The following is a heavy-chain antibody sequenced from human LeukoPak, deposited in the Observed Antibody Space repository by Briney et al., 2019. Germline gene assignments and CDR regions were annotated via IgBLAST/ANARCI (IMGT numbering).Heavy chain of an antibody. CDR3: VREVGYGDYVSTNNWFDP. Sequence: SVKVSCKASGGTFSSYAISWVRQAPGQGLEWMGGIIPIFGTANYAQKFQGRVTITADKSTSTAYMELSSLRSEDTAVYYCVREVGYGDYVSTNNWFDPWGQGTLVIVSS. CDR1: GGTFSSYA. J-gene: IGHJ5*02. V-gene: IGHV1-69*06. D-gene: IGHD4-17*01. CDR2: IIPIFGTA.